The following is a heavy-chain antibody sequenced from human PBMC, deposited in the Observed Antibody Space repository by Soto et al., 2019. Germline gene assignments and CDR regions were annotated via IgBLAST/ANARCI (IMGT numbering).Heavy chain of an antibody. D-gene: IGHD5-18*01. CDR2: INHSGST. J-gene: IGHJ6*02. CDR1: GGSFSGYY. CDR3: ASRGYSDGFYLGMDV. Sequence: SETLSLTCAVYGGSFSGYYWNWVRHPLGKGLEWLGEINHSGSTTYIPSLKSRVTISVDTSKNQFSLKLSSVPAADTAVYYCASRGYSDGFYLGMDVWGQGTTVTVSS. V-gene: IGHV4-34*01.